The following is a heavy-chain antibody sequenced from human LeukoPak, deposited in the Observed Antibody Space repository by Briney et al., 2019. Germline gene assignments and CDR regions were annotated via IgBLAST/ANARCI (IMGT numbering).Heavy chain of an antibody. CDR3: ATGRGYYYSLDAFDI. CDR2: ISVYNVNT. D-gene: IGHD3-22*01. V-gene: IGHV1-18*01. J-gene: IGHJ3*02. Sequence: GASVKVSCKTSGYTFTDYGISWVRQAPGQGLEWMGWISVYNVNTNYAQKLQGRVTMTTDTSTSTAYMELSSLRSEDTAVYYCATGRGYYYSLDAFDIWGQGTMVTVSS. CDR1: GYTFTDYG.